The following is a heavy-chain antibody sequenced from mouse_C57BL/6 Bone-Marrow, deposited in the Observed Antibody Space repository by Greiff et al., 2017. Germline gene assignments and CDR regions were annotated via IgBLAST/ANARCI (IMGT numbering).Heavy chain of an antibody. CDR1: GYTFTNYW. CDR2: ISPGGGYT. CDR3: ARSGYYGSSYGYFDV. V-gene: IGHV1-63*01. D-gene: IGHD1-1*01. J-gene: IGHJ1*03. Sequence: QVQLQQSGAELVRPGTSVKMSCKASGYTFTNYWIGWAKQRPGHGLEWIGDISPGGGYTNYNEKFKGKATLTADKSSSTAYMQFSSLTSEDSAIYYCARSGYYGSSYGYFDVWGTGTTVTVAS.